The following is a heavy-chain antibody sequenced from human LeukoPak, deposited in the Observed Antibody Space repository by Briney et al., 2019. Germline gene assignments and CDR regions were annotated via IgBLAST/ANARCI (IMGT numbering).Heavy chain of an antibody. CDR1: GYTFTSYY. Sequence: GASVKVSCKASGYTFTSYYMHWVRQAPGQGLEWMGIINPSGGSTSYAQKFQGRVTMTRDTSTSTVYMELRSLRSKATAVYYCARAKNYYDSGGYPFDPWGQGTLVTASS. J-gene: IGHJ5*02. CDR2: INPSGGST. CDR3: ARAKNYYDSGGYPFDP. V-gene: IGHV1-46*01. D-gene: IGHD3-22*01.